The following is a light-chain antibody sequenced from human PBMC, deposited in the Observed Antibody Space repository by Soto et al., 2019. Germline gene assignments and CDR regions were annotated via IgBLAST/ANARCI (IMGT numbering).Light chain of an antibody. Sequence: EIVLTQSPATLSLSPGERATLSCRASQSVSSYLAWYQQKPGQAPRLLIYDASNRATGIPARFSGSGSGTDFTLXISSLEPEDFAVYYCQQRSNWPPYTFGQGTKLEIK. V-gene: IGKV3-11*01. CDR2: DAS. CDR3: QQRSNWPPYT. CDR1: QSVSSY. J-gene: IGKJ2*01.